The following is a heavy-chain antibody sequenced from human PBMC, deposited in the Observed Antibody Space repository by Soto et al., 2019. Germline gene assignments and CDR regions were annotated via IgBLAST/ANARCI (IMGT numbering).Heavy chain of an antibody. J-gene: IGHJ6*02. Sequence: GGSLRLSCAASGFTFSSYAMSWVRQAPGKGLEWVSAISGSGGSTYYADSVKGRFTISRDNSKNTLYLQMNSLRAEDTAVYYCAKKSWYWGICYCMDFWGQGTMVTVSS. D-gene: IGHD6-13*01. CDR1: GFTFSSYA. CDR3: AKKSWYWGICYCMDF. CDR2: ISGSGGST. V-gene: IGHV3-23*01.